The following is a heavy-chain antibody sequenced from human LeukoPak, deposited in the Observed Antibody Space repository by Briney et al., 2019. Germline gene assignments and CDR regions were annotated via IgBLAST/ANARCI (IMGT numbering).Heavy chain of an antibody. D-gene: IGHD2-21*02. V-gene: IGHV3-49*04. Sequence: AGGSLRLSCTTSGFTFADYGVNWVRQAPGKGLEWVGSIRSYSYGATTEYGASVKGRFSISRDDSRRTAYLQMNYLRPEDTGVYYCTRDNLPIVVVTPPFDFWGQGTLVTVSS. CDR1: GFTFADYG. CDR2: IRSYSYGATT. CDR3: TRDNLPIVVVTPPFDF. J-gene: IGHJ4*02.